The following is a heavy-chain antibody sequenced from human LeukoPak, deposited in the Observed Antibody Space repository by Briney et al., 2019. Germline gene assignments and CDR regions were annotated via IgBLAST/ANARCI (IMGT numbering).Heavy chain of an antibody. J-gene: IGHJ4*02. CDR2: IKQDGSEK. Sequence: PGGSLRLSCAASGFTFSSYWMSWVRQAPGKGLESVANIKQDGSEKQYVDSVKGRFAISRDNAENSLYLQMNSLKAEDTAVYYCGRFTRSGDSVYWGQGTLVTVSS. CDR3: GRFTRSGDSVY. CDR1: GFTFSSYW. V-gene: IGHV3-7*04. D-gene: IGHD7-27*01.